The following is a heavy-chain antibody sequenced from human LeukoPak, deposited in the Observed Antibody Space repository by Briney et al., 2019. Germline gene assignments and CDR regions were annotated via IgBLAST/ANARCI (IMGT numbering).Heavy chain of an antibody. D-gene: IGHD3-22*01. J-gene: IGHJ4*02. CDR2: ISGSGGST. CDR3: AKSSYYDSSGYYREYYFDY. CDR1: RFTFSNFG. V-gene: IGHV3-23*01. Sequence: GGSLRLSCAASRFTFSNFGMSWVRQAPGKGLEWVSAISGSGGSTYYADSVKGRFTISRDNSKNTLYLQMNSLRAEDTAVYYCAKSSYYDSSGYYREYYFDYWGQGTLVTVSS.